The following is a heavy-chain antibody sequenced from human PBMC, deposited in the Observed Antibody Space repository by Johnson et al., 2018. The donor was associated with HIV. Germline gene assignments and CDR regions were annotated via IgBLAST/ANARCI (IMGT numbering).Heavy chain of an antibody. CDR3: ARDRGLWERNGAGAFDI. V-gene: IGHV3-7*01. J-gene: IGHJ3*02. CDR2: IKQDGSEK. CDR1: GLTFSSYW. D-gene: IGHD1-26*01. Sequence: VQLVESGGGLVQPGGSLRLSCAASGLTFSSYWMSWVRQAPGKGLEWVANIKQDGSEKYYVDSVKGRFTISRDNAKNSLYLQMNSLRAEDTAVYYCARDRGLWERNGAGAFDIWGQGTMVTVSS.